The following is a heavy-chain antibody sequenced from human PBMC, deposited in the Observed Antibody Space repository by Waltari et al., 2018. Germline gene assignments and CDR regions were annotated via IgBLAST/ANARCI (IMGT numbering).Heavy chain of an antibody. D-gene: IGHD5-18*01. Sequence: QVQLVESGGGVVQPGRSLRLSCAASGFTFSSYAMHWVRQAPGKGLEWVAVISYDGSNKYYADSVKGRFTISRDNSKNTLYLQMNSLRAEDTAVYYCAGSWAYSYGCFDYWGQGTLVTVSS. J-gene: IGHJ4*02. CDR1: GFTFSSYA. CDR3: AGSWAYSYGCFDY. V-gene: IGHV3-30*07. CDR2: ISYDGSNK.